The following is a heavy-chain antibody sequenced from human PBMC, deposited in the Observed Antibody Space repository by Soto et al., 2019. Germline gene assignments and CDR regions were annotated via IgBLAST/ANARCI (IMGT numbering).Heavy chain of an antibody. V-gene: IGHV4-59*08. CDR1: GGSISSYY. CDR2: IYYSGST. CDR3: ARQMNTAMVSSGMDV. D-gene: IGHD5-18*01. J-gene: IGHJ6*02. Sequence: QVQLRESGPGLVKPSETLSLTCTVSGGSISSYYWSWIRQPPGKGLEWIGYIYYSGSTNYNPSLKSRVTISVDTSKNQFSLKLSSVTAADTAVYYCARQMNTAMVSSGMDVWGQGTTVTVSS.